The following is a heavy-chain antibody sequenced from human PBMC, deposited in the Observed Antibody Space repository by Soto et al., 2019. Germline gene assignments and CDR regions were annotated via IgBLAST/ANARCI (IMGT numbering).Heavy chain of an antibody. CDR3: ARDSGAKLRSS. CDR2: IVPIYRTA. V-gene: IGHV1-69*13. CDR1: GGTFSSYR. D-gene: IGHD6-19*01. Sequence: SVKVSCKASGGTFSSYRFNWVRQARGQGLEWLGGIVPIYRTADYAQKFQGRVTITADESTRTVYLELSSLKSQDTALYYCARDSGAKLRSSWGQGTMVTVYS. J-gene: IGHJ4*02.